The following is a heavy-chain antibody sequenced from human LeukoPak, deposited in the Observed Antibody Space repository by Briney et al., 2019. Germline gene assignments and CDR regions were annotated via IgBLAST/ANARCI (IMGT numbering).Heavy chain of an antibody. CDR3: ARDGTVTTGYYYYYGMDV. CDR2: INPSGGST. Sequence: ASVKVSCKASGYTFTNYYMHWVRQAPGQGLEWMGIINPSGGSTSYAQKFQGRVTMTRDTSTSTVYMELSSLRSEDTAVYYCARDGTVTTGYYYYYGMDVWGQGTTVTVSS. J-gene: IGHJ6*02. D-gene: IGHD4-11*01. CDR1: GYTFTNYY. V-gene: IGHV1-46*01.